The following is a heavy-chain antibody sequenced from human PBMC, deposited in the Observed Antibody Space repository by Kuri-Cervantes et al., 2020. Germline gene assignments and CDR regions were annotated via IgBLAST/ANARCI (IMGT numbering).Heavy chain of an antibody. CDR3: ARYHFWSAFHDY. D-gene: IGHD3-3*01. V-gene: IGHV4-59*01. CDR1: GGSISSYY. J-gene: IGHJ4*02. Sequence: ESLKISCTVSGGSISSYYWSWIRQPPGKGLEWIAYIYYSGSTYYNPSLKSRVTISVDTSKNQFSLKLNSVTAADTAVYYCARYHFWSAFHDYWGQGTLVTVSS. CDR2: IYYSGST.